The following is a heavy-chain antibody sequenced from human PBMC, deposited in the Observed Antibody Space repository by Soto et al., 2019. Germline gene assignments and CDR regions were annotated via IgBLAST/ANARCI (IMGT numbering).Heavy chain of an antibody. V-gene: IGHV3-30*03. CDR3: AIVRVADSSLDH. Sequence: PGGSLRLSCVVSGFIFSNYGMHWVRQAPGKGLEWVAFISYDGSDILYADSVKGRFTISRDNSKSTLFLHMNRPTAEDTAIYFCAIVRVADSSLDHWGQGTRVTVS. CDR1: GFIFSNYG. J-gene: IGHJ4*02. D-gene: IGHD3-10*02. CDR2: ISYDGSDI.